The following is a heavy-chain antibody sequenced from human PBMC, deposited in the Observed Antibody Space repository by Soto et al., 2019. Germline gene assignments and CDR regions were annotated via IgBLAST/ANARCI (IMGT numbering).Heavy chain of an antibody. D-gene: IGHD3-10*01. V-gene: IGHV3-74*01. CDR3: ARSVWSRDYYYYGMDV. J-gene: IGHJ6*02. Sequence: PGGSLRLSCAASGFTFSSYWMHWVRQAPGKGLVWVSRINSDGSSTSYADSVKGRFTISRDNAKNTLYLQMNSLRAEDTAVYYCARSVWSRDYYYYGMDVWGQGTTVTVSS. CDR1: GFTFSSYW. CDR2: INSDGSST.